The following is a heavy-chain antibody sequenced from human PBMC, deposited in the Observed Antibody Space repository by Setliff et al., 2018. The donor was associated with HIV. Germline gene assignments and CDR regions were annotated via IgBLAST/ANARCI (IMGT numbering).Heavy chain of an antibody. D-gene: IGHD3-3*01. Sequence: GGSLRLSCAASGFTFDDYALTWVRQAPGKGLEWVGFVRSKPNGGTTDYAASVKGRFTISRDDAKTIAYLHMNSLTTDDTAVYFCTRERRGSSYWSGYKGWFDYWGQGTLVTVSS. V-gene: IGHV3-49*04. J-gene: IGHJ4*02. CDR2: VRSKPNGGTT. CDR3: TRERRGSSYWSGYKGWFDY. CDR1: GFTFDDYA.